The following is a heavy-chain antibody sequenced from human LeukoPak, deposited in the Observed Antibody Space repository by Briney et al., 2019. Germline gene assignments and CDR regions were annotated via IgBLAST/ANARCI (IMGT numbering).Heavy chain of an antibody. CDR2: IIPIFGTA. V-gene: IGHV1-69*13. Sequence: ASVKVSCKASGGTFISYAISWVRQAPGQGLEWMGGIIPIFGTANYAQKFQGRVTITADESTSTAYMELSSLRSEDTAVYYCARAHWDYVWGSYRYPFDYWGQGTLVTVSS. D-gene: IGHD3-16*02. CDR3: ARAHWDYVWGSYRYPFDY. CDR1: GGTFISYA. J-gene: IGHJ4*02.